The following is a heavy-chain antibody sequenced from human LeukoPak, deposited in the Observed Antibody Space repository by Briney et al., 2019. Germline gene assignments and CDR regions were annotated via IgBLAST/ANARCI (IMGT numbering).Heavy chain of an antibody. CDR1: GGTFGSYV. J-gene: IGHJ1*01. CDR2: ISAYNGNT. Sequence: ASVKVSCKASGGTFGSYVISWVRQAPGQGLEWMGWISAYNGNTNYAQKLQGRVTMTTDTSTSTAYMELRSLRSDDTAVYYCARDARGYSSSWSEYFQHWGQGTLVTVSS. CDR3: ARDARGYSSSWSEYFQH. D-gene: IGHD6-13*01. V-gene: IGHV1-18*01.